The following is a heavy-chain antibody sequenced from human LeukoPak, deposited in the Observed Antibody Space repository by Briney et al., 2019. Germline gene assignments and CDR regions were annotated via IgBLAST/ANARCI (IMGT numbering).Heavy chain of an antibody. Sequence: ASVKVSFKASGGTFSSYAITLVRQAPGQGLEWMGRIIPILGIANYSEKFLSRGTITAGESTSTSYIEQRNLICEETTVVYCAGEGFIVGATKAYYFDYWGQGTLVTVSS. J-gene: IGHJ4*02. V-gene: IGHV1-69*04. CDR1: GGTFSSYA. CDR3: AGEGFIVGATKAYYFDY. CDR2: IIPILGIA. D-gene: IGHD1-26*01.